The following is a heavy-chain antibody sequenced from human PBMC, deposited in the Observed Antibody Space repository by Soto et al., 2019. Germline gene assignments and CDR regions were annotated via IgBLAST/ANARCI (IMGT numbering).Heavy chain of an antibody. J-gene: IGHJ4*02. V-gene: IGHV3-33*01. CDR1: GFMFSNHG. Sequence: QVQLVESGGGVVQPGRSLRLSCAASGFMFSNHGMHWVRQAPGKGLEWVAVIWSDGNNRYYADSVKGRFTISRDNSKNTLYRQMNSLRAEDTAVYYWVRGDYWNDEASDCWGQGPLVTVSS. CDR2: IWSDGNNR. D-gene: IGHD1-1*01. CDR3: VRGDYWNDEASDC.